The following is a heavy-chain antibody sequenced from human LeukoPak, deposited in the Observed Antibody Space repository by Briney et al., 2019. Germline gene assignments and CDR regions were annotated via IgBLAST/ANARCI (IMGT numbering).Heavy chain of an antibody. V-gene: IGHV4-38-2*01. CDR2: IYHSGST. CDR1: GYSISSGYY. D-gene: IGHD4-17*01. Sequence: PSETLSLTCAVSGYSISSGYYWGWSRQPPGKGREWSGSIYHSGSTYYNPSLKSRVTISVDTSKNQFSLKLSSVTAADTAVYYCARPGQPSVTTSYAFDIWGQGTMVTVSS. J-gene: IGHJ3*02. CDR3: ARPGQPSVTTSYAFDI.